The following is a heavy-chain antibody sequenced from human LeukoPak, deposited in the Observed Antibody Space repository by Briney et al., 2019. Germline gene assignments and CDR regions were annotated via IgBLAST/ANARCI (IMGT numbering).Heavy chain of an antibody. V-gene: IGHV3-30-3*01. Sequence: GRSLRLSCAASGFTFSSYAMHWVRQAPGKGLEWVAVISYDGSNKYYADSVKGRFTISRDNARNSLYLQMNSLRVEDTALYFCAKDRIQIWLSGMDVWGQGTTVTVSS. CDR3: AKDRIQIWLSGMDV. CDR1: GFTFSSYA. J-gene: IGHJ6*02. D-gene: IGHD5-18*01. CDR2: ISYDGSNK.